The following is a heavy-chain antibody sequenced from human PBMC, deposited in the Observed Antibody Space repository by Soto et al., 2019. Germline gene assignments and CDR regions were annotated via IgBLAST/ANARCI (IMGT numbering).Heavy chain of an antibody. CDR3: ARFGVVAGLIDY. J-gene: IGHJ4*02. V-gene: IGHV4-59*01. Sequence: SETLSLTCTVSGGSISSYYWSWIRQPPGKGLEWIGYIYYSGSTNYNPSLKSRVTISVDTSKNQFSLKLSSVTAADTAVYYCARFGVVAGLIDYWGQGTLVTVS. CDR1: GGSISSYY. D-gene: IGHD6-19*01. CDR2: IYYSGST.